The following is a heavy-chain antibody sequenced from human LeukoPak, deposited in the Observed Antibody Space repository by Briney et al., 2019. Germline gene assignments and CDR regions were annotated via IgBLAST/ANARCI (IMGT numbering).Heavy chain of an antibody. Sequence: GGSLRLSCAASGFTVSSNYMSWIRQAPGKGLEWVSYISSSGNTIYYADSVKGRFTISRDNAKNSLYLQMNSLRAEGTAVYYCARSARRDGYILDHYYMDVWGKGTTVTISS. CDR2: ISSSGNTI. V-gene: IGHV3-11*01. J-gene: IGHJ6*03. CDR1: GFTVSSNY. D-gene: IGHD5-24*01. CDR3: ARSARRDGYILDHYYMDV.